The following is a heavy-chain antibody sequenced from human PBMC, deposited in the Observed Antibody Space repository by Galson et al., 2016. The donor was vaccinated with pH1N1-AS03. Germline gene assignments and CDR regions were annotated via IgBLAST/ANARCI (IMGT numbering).Heavy chain of an antibody. J-gene: IGHJ6*02. V-gene: IGHV3-30*02. Sequence: LRLSCAASGFSFSGYGMHWARQAPGKGLEWVAFIPYDGNNKYYSDSVKGRFTISRDNSKNTVYLQMNSLRAEDTAVYYCAKDHSNFYGMDVWGQGTTVTVSS. CDR3: AKDHSNFYGMDV. CDR2: IPYDGNNK. CDR1: GFSFSGYG. D-gene: IGHD4-11*01.